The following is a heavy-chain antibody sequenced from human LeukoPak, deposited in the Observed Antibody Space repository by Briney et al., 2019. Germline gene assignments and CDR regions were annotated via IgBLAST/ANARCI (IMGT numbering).Heavy chain of an antibody. CDR3: AKMGGIAVADY. V-gene: IGHV3-23*01. D-gene: IGHD6-19*01. Sequence: PGGSLRLSCAASGFTFSNYAMNWVRQAPGKGLEWVSAISGSGGNTYYADSVKGRFTISRDNSKNTLYLQMNSLRAEDTAVYYCAKMGGIAVADYWGQGTLVTVSS. CDR2: ISGSGGNT. CDR1: GFTFSNYA. J-gene: IGHJ4*02.